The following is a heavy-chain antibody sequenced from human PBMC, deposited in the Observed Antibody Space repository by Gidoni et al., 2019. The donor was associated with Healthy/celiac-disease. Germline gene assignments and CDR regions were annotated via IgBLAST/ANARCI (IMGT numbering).Heavy chain of an antibody. D-gene: IGHD4-17*01. CDR1: GGSISSGSYY. V-gene: IGHV4-61*02. J-gene: IGHJ6*02. Sequence: QVQLQESGPGLVKPSQTLSLTCTVSGGSISSGSYYWSWIRQPAGKGLEWIVSIYTSGSTNYNPSLKSRVTISVDTSKNQFSLKLSSVTAADTAVYYCARDPNTVRPYYGMDVWGQGTTVTVSS. CDR3: ARDPNTVRPYYGMDV. CDR2: IYTSGST.